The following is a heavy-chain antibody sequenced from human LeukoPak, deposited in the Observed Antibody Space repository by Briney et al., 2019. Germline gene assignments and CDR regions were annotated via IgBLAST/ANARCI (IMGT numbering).Heavy chain of an antibody. J-gene: IGHJ6*04. CDR2: IKEDGTDK. D-gene: IGHD3-3*01. V-gene: IGHV3-7*01. CDR1: GFTFSNSW. CDR3: VRESDVWSGPGIGRPLDV. Sequence: GGSLRLSCTASGFTFSNSWMTWVRRIPGRGLEWVANIKEDGTDKQYVDSVRGRFTISRVNGKNLVFLQKDGLRAEDTGVYHCVRESDVWSGPGIGRPLDVWGKGTAVTVSS.